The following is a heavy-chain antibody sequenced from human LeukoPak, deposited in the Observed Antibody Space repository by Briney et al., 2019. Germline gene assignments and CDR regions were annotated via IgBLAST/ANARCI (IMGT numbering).Heavy chain of an antibody. CDR2: INRDGSDT. CDR1: GFTFSDNW. Sequence: PGGSLRLSCVASGFTFSDNWMHWVRQMPGKGLVWVSRINRDGSDTSYADSVKGRFTISRDNAKNSLYLQMNSLRAEDTALYHCARAKEAVVRGLRYYYYMDVWGKGTTVTISS. CDR3: ARAKEAVVRGLRYYYYMDV. J-gene: IGHJ6*03. V-gene: IGHV3-74*01. D-gene: IGHD3-10*01.